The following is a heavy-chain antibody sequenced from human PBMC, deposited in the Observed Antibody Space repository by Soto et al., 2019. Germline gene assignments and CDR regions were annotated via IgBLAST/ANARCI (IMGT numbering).Heavy chain of an antibody. Sequence: QVKLVQSGAEVKKPGASVKISCKASGYTFTRYTMNWVRQAPGQRLEWLGWINPDNGNTKSSQKCQDTVIITRDTSASTAYIDLSSLRSEDTAVYYCASGIATGQLAPWGQGTLGTVSS. V-gene: IGHV1-3*01. J-gene: IGHJ5*02. CDR2: INPDNGNT. D-gene: IGHD6-13*01. CDR1: GYTFTRYT. CDR3: ASGIATGQLAP.